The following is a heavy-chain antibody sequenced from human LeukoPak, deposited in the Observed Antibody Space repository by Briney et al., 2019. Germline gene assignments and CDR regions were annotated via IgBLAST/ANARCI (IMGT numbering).Heavy chain of an antibody. J-gene: IGHJ3*02. V-gene: IGHV4-61*02. CDR3: ARAAVIAVALDI. D-gene: IGHD6-19*01. Sequence: PSETLSLTCTVSGGSISSGGYYWSWIRQPAGKGLEWIGRIYTSGSTNYNPSLKSRVTMSVDTSKNQFSLKLSSVTAADTAVYYCARAAVIAVALDIWGQGTMVTVSS. CDR1: GGSISSGGYY. CDR2: IYTSGST.